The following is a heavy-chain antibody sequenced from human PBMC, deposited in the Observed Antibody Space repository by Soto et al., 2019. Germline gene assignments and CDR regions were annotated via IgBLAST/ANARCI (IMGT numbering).Heavy chain of an antibody. J-gene: IGHJ4*02. CDR1: GVTFSSYE. D-gene: IGHD4-17*01. CDR3: ASRSNSYSDPFDY. V-gene: IGHV3-48*03. Sequence: EVQLVESGGGLVQPGGSLRLSCAASGVTFSSYEMNWVRQAPGKGLEWVSYISSSGSTIYYADSVKGRFTISRDNAKNSLYLQMNSLRAEDTAVYYCASRSNSYSDPFDYWGQGTLVTVSS. CDR2: ISSSGSTI.